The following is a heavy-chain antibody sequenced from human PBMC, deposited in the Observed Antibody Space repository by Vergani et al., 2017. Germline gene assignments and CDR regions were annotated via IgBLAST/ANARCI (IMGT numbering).Heavy chain of an antibody. J-gene: IGHJ6*02. V-gene: IGHV3-7*03. CDR1: GFTFSSYW. CDR2: IKQDGSEK. CDR3: ARGWVDIVATIKAYYYYGMDV. Sequence: EVQLVESGGGLVQPGGSLRLSCAASGFTFSSYWMSWVRQAPGKGLEWVANIKQDGSEKYYVDSVKGRFTISRDNAKNSLYLQMNSLRAEDTAVYYCARGWVDIVATIKAYYYYGMDVWGQGTTVTVSS. D-gene: IGHD5-12*01.